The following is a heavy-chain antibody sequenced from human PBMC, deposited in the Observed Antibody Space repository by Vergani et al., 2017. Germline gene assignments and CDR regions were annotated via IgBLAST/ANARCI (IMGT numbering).Heavy chain of an antibody. J-gene: IGHJ6*02. Sequence: QVQLVESGGGVVQPGRSLTLSCAASGFTFSSYGMHWVRQAPGKGLEWVAVIWYDGSNKYYADSVKGRFTISRDNSKNTLYLQMNSLRAEDTAVYYCARGRPTYYDFWSGYKYYYGMDVWGQGTTVTVSS. D-gene: IGHD3-3*01. CDR1: GFTFSSYG. CDR3: ARGRPTYYDFWSGYKYYYGMDV. CDR2: IWYDGSNK. V-gene: IGHV3-33*01.